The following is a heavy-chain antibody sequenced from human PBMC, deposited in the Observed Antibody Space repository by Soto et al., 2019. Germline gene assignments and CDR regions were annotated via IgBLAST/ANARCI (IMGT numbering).Heavy chain of an antibody. V-gene: IGHV4-4*07. CDR2: IYTTGST. J-gene: IGHJ4*02. Sequence: XTLSLHCTVFGXSVSNSYWSWVRQPAGKGLQWIGRIYTTGSTIYNPSLKTRITMSLDTSKNQFSLDLASVTSADTAKYYCARARRMTRGVLLDYWSQGILGTVS. D-gene: IGHD2-8*01. CDR1: GXSVSNSY. CDR3: ARARRMTRGVLLDY.